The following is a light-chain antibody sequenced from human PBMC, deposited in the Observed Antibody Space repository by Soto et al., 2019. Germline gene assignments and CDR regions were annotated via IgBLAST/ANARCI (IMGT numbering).Light chain of an antibody. CDR3: KQYGSSGK. V-gene: IGKV3-20*01. J-gene: IGKJ1*01. CDR2: DAS. Sequence: EIVFTHSPSTLSLSPVERATLSFMASQSVSSYLAWYQQKPGQAPRLLIYDASNRATGIPDRFSGSGPGTDFTLTISRLEPEDFAVYYCKQYGSSGKFGQGTKVAIK. CDR1: QSVSSY.